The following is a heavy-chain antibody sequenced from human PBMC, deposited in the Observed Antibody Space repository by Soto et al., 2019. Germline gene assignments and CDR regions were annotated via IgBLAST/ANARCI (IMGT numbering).Heavy chain of an antibody. CDR1: GGSIDSGAYY. J-gene: IGHJ4*02. D-gene: IGHD5-18*01. Sequence: SETLSLTCTVSGGSIDSGAYYWSWIRQHPGEGLEWIGYIFSSGSTFYNPSLKSRVTMSMDTSRKSFSLNLRSVTAADTAVYYCWGNLPTANSEGGFDSWGLGNLVTVSS. V-gene: IGHV4-31*03. CDR2: IFSSGST. CDR3: WGNLPTANSEGGFDS.